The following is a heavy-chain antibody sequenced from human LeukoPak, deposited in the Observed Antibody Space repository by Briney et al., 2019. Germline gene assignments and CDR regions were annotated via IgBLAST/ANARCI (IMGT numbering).Heavy chain of an antibody. CDR1: GGSISSYY. V-gene: IGHV4-59*01. D-gene: IGHD5-18*01. CDR3: ARIVPYNYGYVDY. J-gene: IGHJ4*02. CDR2: IYYSGNT. Sequence: SETLSLTCTVSGGSISSYYWSWIRQPPGQGLEWIGYIYYSGNTNHNPSLKSRVSISVDMSKNQFSLKLRSVTAADTAVYYCARIVPYNYGYVDYWGQGTLVTVSS.